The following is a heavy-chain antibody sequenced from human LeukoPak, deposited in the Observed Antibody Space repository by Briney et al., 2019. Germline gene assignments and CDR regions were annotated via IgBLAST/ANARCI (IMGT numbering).Heavy chain of an antibody. V-gene: IGHV3-21*01. CDR3: ATLYGSGRFDYYYYYGMDV. D-gene: IGHD3-10*01. CDR1: GFTFSSYS. J-gene: IGHJ6*02. Sequence: GGSLRLSCAASGFTFSSYSMNWVRQAPGKGLEWVSSISSSSSYIYYADSVKGRFTISRDNAKNSLYLQMNSLRAEDTAVYYCATLYGSGRFDYYYYYGMDVWSQGTTVTVSS. CDR2: ISSSSSYI.